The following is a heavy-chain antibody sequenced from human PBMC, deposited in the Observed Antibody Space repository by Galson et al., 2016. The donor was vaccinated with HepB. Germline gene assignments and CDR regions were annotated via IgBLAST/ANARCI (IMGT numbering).Heavy chain of an antibody. CDR3: TVAATYDFWSGYYMFDP. D-gene: IGHD3-3*01. CDR1: GFSFSHAW. Sequence: SLRLSCAASGFSFSHAWTHWVRQAPGKGMEWAGRIKSKTVGGTTDYAAPVKGRFAISRDDSKNTLYLQMNRLKTEDTGVYYCTVAATYDFWSGYYMFDPWGQGTLCTVSS. CDR2: IKSKTVGGTT. J-gene: IGHJ5*02. V-gene: IGHV3-15*07.